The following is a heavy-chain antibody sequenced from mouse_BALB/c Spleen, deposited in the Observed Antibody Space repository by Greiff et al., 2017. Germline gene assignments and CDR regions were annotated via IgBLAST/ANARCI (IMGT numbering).Heavy chain of an antibody. V-gene: IGHV1-7*01. CDR2: INPSTGYT. CDR1: GYTFTSYW. J-gene: IGHJ4*01. CDR3: ARSGMITGAMDY. Sequence: QVQLQQSGAELAKPGASVKMSCKASGYTFTSYWMHWVKQRPGQGLEWIGYINPSTGYTEYNQKFKDKATLTADKSSSTAYMQLSSLTSEDSAVYYCARSGMITGAMDYWGQGTSVTVSS. D-gene: IGHD2-4*01.